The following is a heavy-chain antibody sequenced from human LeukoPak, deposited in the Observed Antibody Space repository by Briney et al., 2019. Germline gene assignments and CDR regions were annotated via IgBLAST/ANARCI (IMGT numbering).Heavy chain of an antibody. D-gene: IGHD5-18*01. V-gene: IGHV5-51*01. Sequence: GESLKISCKGSGYSFTSYWIGWVRQMPGKGLEWMGIIYPGDSDTRYSPSFQGQVTISADKSISTAYLQWSSLKASDTAMYYCAREGRGYSYGYSPDYWGQGTLVTVSS. J-gene: IGHJ4*02. CDR3: AREGRGYSYGYSPDY. CDR2: IYPGDSDT. CDR1: GYSFTSYW.